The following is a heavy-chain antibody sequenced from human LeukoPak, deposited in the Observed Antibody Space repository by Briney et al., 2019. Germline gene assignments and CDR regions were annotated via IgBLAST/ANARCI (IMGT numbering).Heavy chain of an antibody. CDR1: GFTFDDYA. CDR2: ISWNSGSI. D-gene: IGHD3-10*01. Sequence: GRSLRLSCAASGFTFDDYAMHWVRQAPGKGLEWVSGISWNSGSIDYADSVKGRFTISRDNAKNSLYLQMNSLRAEDTALYYCAKDKDSSGTHMDYWGQGTLVTVSS. V-gene: IGHV3-9*01. J-gene: IGHJ4*02. CDR3: AKDKDSSGTHMDY.